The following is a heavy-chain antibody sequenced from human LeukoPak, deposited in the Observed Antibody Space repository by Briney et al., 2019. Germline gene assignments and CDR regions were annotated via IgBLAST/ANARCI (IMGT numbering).Heavy chain of an antibody. D-gene: IGHD6-13*01. V-gene: IGHV4-39*07. Sequence: SETLSLTCSVSGDSISSEDYWWGWIRQPPGKGLEWVGSIFYSGSTYYNPSLKSRVTISVDTSKNQFSLKLSSVTAADTAVYYCARDRIAAAGNGFDYWGQGTLVTVSS. CDR3: ARDRIAAAGNGFDY. CDR2: IFYSGST. CDR1: GDSISSEDYW. J-gene: IGHJ4*02.